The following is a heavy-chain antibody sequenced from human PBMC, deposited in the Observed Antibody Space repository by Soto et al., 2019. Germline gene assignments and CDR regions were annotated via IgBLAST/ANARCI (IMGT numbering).Heavy chain of an antibody. D-gene: IGHD3-22*01. CDR2: INPNSGGT. J-gene: IGHJ6*02. Sequence: ASVKVFCKASGYLFTGYFLNWVRQAPGQGLEWMGWINPNSGGTKYAQKFEGRVTMTRDTSSNTAYMEVSRLKSDDTAVYFCARXLTSIRAVAGYFFGMDVWGQGTTVTVSS. V-gene: IGHV1-2*02. CDR1: GYLFTGYF. CDR3: ARXLTSIRAVAGYFFGMDV.